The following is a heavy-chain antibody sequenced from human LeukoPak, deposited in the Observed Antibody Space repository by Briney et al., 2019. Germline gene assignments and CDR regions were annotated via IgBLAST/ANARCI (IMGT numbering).Heavy chain of an antibody. CDR3: ARVMRDFWSGYNQSLDY. V-gene: IGHV1-2*02. D-gene: IGHD3-3*01. CDR2: INPNSGGT. J-gene: IGHJ4*02. Sequence: ASVKVSCKASGYTFTGYYMHWVRQAPGQGLEWMGWINPNSGGTNYAQKFQGRVTMTRDTSISTAYMELSRLRSDDTAVYYCARVMRDFWSGYNQSLDYWGQGTLVTVSS. CDR1: GYTFTGYY.